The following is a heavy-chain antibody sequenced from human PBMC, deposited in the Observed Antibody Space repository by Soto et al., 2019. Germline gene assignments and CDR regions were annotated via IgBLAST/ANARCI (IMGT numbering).Heavy chain of an antibody. CDR1: GYTFTSFG. CDR2: ISAYNGNT. D-gene: IGHD2-15*01. Sequence: QVQLVQSGAEVKKPGASVKVSCKASGYTFTSFGISWVRQAPGQGLEWMGWISAYNGNTNYAENLQGRVTMTTETSTSTAYMEMRRMKSDDTDVYYCARDHRGGNDAFDIWGQGTMVTVSS. V-gene: IGHV1-18*01. CDR3: ARDHRGGNDAFDI. J-gene: IGHJ3*02.